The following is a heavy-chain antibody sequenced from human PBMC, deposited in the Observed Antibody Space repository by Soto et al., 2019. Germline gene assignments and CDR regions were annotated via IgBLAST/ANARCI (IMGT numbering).Heavy chain of an antibody. CDR1: GYTFTSYG. V-gene: IGHV1-18*01. Sequence: ASVKVSCKASGYTFTSYGLSWVRQAPGQGLEWMGWISAYNGNTKYAQKVQDRVTMTTDTPTNTAYMELRSLRSDDTAVYYCVSDEEVLRGVVSLADWGQGTPVPVSS. D-gene: IGHD3-10*01. J-gene: IGHJ4*02. CDR3: VSDEEVLRGVVSLAD. CDR2: ISAYNGNT.